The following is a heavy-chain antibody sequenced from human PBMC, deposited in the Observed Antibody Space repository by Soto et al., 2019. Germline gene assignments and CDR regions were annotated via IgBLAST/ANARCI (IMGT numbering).Heavy chain of an antibody. CDR3: ARIGTGGDREYFHY. CDR2: INAGNGNT. D-gene: IGHD2-21*02. CDR1: GYIFTTYA. V-gene: IGHV1-3*01. Sequence: ASVKVSCKASGYIFTTYAMHWVRQAPGQSLEWMGWINAGNGNTKYSQMFQDRVTITRDTSASTAYMELNSLTSEDTAVYYCARIGTGGDREYFHYRGQGPQVTVSS. J-gene: IGHJ4*02.